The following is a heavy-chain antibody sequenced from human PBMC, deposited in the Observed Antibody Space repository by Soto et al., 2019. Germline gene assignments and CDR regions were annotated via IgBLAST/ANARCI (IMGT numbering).Heavy chain of an antibody. V-gene: IGHV5-10-1*01. D-gene: IGHD2-15*01. CDR2: IDPSDSYT. CDR3: YVVAANPIYYYYGMDV. CDR1: GYSFTSYW. J-gene: IGHJ6*02. Sequence: PGESLKISCKGSGYSFTSYWISWVRQMPGKGLEWMGRIDPSDSYTNYSPSFQGHVTISADKSISTAYLQWSSLKASDTAMYYCYVVAANPIYYYYGMDVWGLGTTVTVSS.